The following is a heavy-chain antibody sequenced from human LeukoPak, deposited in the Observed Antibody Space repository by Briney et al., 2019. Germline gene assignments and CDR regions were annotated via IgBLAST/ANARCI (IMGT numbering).Heavy chain of an antibody. CDR2: IYYSGST. Sequence: KPSETLSLTCTVSGGSISSYYWSWIRQPPGKGLEWIGYIYYSGSTNYNPSLKSRVTISVDTSKNQFSLKLSSVTAADTAMYYCARLGYSYGYDCRYWGQGTLVTVSS. CDR3: ARLGYSYGYDCRY. J-gene: IGHJ4*02. V-gene: IGHV4-59*01. D-gene: IGHD5-18*01. CDR1: GGSISSYY.